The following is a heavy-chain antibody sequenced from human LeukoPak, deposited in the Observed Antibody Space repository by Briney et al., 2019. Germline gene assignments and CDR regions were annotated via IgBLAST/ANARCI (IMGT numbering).Heavy chain of an antibody. CDR2: IYYSGST. D-gene: IGHD3-10*01. J-gene: IGHJ6*03. Sequence: SETLSLTCTVSGGSISSYYWSWIRQPPGKGLEWIGYIYYSGSTNYNPSLKSRVTISVDTSKNQFSLKLSSVTAADTAVYYCAKSGGYYYYYMDVWGKGTTVTVSS. V-gene: IGHV4-59*01. CDR3: AKSGGYYYYYMDV. CDR1: GGSISSYY.